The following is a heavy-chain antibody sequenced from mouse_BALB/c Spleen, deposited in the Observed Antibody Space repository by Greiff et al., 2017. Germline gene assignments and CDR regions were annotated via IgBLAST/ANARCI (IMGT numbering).Heavy chain of an antibody. V-gene: IGHV5-12-2*01. J-gene: IGHJ1*01. CDR3: ASGKGDWYFDV. D-gene: IGHD4-1*01. CDR2: ISNGGGST. Sequence: EVKVVESGGGLVQPGGSLKLSCAASGFTFSSYTMSWVRQTPEKRLEWVAYISNGGGSTYYPDTVKGRFTISRDNAKNTLYLQMSSLKSEDTAMYYCASGKGDWYFDVWGAGTTVTVSS. CDR1: GFTFSSYT.